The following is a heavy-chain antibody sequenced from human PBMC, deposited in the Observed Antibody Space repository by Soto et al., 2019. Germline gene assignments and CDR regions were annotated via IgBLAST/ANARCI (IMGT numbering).Heavy chain of an antibody. CDR3: AKGGGITMIVGGMDV. D-gene: IGHD3-22*01. Sequence: EVQMVEYGGVVVQPGGSLRLSCAASGFTFDAYTMHWVRQAPGKGLEWVSLISWDGGSTYYADSVKGRFTISRDNSKNSLYLQMNSLRTEDTALYYCAKGGGITMIVGGMDVCGQGTTVTVSS. J-gene: IGHJ6*02. CDR2: ISWDGGST. V-gene: IGHV3-43*01. CDR1: GFTFDAYT.